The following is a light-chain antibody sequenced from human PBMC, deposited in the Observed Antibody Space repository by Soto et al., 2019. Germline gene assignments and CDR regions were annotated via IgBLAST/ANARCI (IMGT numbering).Light chain of an antibody. CDR1: QSVSNN. V-gene: IGKV3D-15*01. CDR2: GAS. Sequence: SVLTQSPGTLSLSPGERATLSCRASQSVSNNYLAWYQQKPGQAPRLLIYGASNRATGIPDRFSGSGSGTEFTLTISSLQSEDFAVYYCQQYHNWPITFGQGTRLEIK. CDR3: QQYHNWPIT. J-gene: IGKJ5*01.